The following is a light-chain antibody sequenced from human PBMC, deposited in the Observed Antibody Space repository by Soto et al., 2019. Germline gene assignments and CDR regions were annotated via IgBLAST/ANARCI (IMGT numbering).Light chain of an antibody. CDR1: QSISSY. CDR2: AAS. J-gene: IGKJ4*01. V-gene: IGKV1-39*01. CDR3: QQSYSTRLT. Sequence: DIQMTQSPSSLSASVGDRVTITCRARQSISSYLNWSQQKPGKAPKLLIYAASSLKSGVPEKFSGSGSGTDYTLTISSQQPEYFASYDYQQSYSTRLTFGGGNKVEMK.